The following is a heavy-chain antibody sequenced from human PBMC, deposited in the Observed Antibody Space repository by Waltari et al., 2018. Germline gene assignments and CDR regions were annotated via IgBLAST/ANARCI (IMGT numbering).Heavy chain of an antibody. CDR3: AISFGFGESDYYFDY. J-gene: IGHJ4*02. CDR1: GYTLPSYD. D-gene: IGHD3-10*01. V-gene: IGHV1-8*01. Sequence: QVQLVQSGAEVKKPGASVKVSCKASGYTLPSYDINWVRQATGPGLERMGWVNPNSGNTGYAQNFQGRVTMTRNTSISTAYIELSSLRSEDTAVYYCAISFGFGESDYYFDYWCQGTLVPVSS. CDR2: VNPNSGNT.